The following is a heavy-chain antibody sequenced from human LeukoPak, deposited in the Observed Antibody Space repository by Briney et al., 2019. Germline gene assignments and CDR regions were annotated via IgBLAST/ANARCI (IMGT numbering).Heavy chain of an antibody. CDR3: ARWYYYETSGLYYGSFDN. J-gene: IGHJ5*02. Sequence: GGSLRLSCAASGFTFSNYEMNWVRQAPGKGLEWVSYISSSGSSIYYADSVKGRFTISRDNAKNSLYLQMNSLRAEDTAVYYCARWYYYETSGLYYGSFDNWGQGTLVTVSS. D-gene: IGHD3-22*01. CDR1: GFTFSNYE. V-gene: IGHV3-48*03. CDR2: ISSSGSSI.